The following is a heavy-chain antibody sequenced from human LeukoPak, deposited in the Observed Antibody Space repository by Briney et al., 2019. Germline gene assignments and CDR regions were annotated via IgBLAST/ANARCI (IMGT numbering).Heavy chain of an antibody. D-gene: IGHD2-15*01. CDR2: IRTKPNSYTT. V-gene: IGHV3-73*01. J-gene: IGHJ4*02. Sequence: GGSLRLSCAASGFDFSDFYMHWVRQASGRGLEWVGLIRTKPNSYTTVYAASVKGRFTISRDDSKNTAYLQMNSRKAEDTAVYYCTRLHCSGGTCSYVDYWGQGTLVTVS. CDR1: GFDFSDFY. CDR3: TRLHCSGGTCSYVDY.